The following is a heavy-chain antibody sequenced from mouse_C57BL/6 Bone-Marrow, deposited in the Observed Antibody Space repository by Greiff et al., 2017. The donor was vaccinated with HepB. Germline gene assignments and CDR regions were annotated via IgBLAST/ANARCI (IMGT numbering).Heavy chain of an antibody. J-gene: IGHJ1*03. CDR1: GFTFSSYA. Sequence: VQLKESGGGLVKPGGSLKLSCAASGFTFSSYAMSWVRQTPEKRLEWVATISDGGSYTYYPDNVKGRSTISRDNAKNTLYLQMSHLKSEDTAMYYCARDRGYYYGGSYWYFDVWGTGTTVTVSS. V-gene: IGHV5-4*01. D-gene: IGHD1-1*01. CDR2: ISDGGSYT. CDR3: ARDRGYYYGGSYWYFDV.